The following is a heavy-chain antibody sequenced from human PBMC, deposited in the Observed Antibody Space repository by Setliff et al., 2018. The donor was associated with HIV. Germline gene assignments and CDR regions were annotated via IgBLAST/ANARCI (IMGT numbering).Heavy chain of an antibody. CDR1: GYTFINYD. CDR2: MNPNSGNT. D-gene: IGHD5-12*01. J-gene: IGHJ6*02. V-gene: IGHV1-8*01. CDR3: ASCGGYSRNFYGMDV. Sequence: EASVKVSCKASGYTFINYDINWVRQATGQGLEWMGWMNPNSGNTGYSQKFQGRVTMTRNTSTSTVYMELSSLRSEDTAVYYCASCGGYSRNFYGMDVWGQGTTVTVSS.